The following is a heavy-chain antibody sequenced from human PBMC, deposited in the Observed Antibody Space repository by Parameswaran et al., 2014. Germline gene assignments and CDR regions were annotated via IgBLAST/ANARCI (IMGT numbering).Heavy chain of an antibody. J-gene: IGHJ5*02. V-gene: IGHV1-2*02. D-gene: IGHD1-20*01. Sequence: WVRQAPGQGLEWMGWINPNSGGTNYAQKFQGRVTMTRDTSISTAYMELSRLRSDDTAVYYCARDPYNWKITFDPWGQGTLVTVSS. CDR2: INPNSGGT. CDR3: ARDPYNWKITFDP.